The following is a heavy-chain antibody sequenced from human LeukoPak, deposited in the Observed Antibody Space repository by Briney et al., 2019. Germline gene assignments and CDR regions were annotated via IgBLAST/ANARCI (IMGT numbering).Heavy chain of an antibody. V-gene: IGHV1-69*13. J-gene: IGHJ5*02. CDR2: IIPIFGTA. CDR3: AITGGYYYDSSGYYP. CDR1: GGTFSSYA. Sequence: GASVKVSSKASGGTFSSYAISWVRQAPGQGLEWMGGIIPIFGTANYAQKFQGRVTITADESTSTAYMELSSLRSEDTAVYYCAITGGYYYDSSGYYPFGQGTLVTVSS. D-gene: IGHD3-22*01.